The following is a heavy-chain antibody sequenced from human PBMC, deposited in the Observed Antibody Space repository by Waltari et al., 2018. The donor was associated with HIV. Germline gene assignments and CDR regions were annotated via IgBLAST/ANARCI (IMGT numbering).Heavy chain of an antibody. CDR2: INNDGTKT. Sequence: EAQLVESGGGLVQPGGSLRLSCAASGFTFRTDWIHWVRQAPGRGLEWVSRINNDGTKTNYADSVKGRFTISRDNAKNTLYLQMNSLRAEDTAVYFCVRDYDSSGYYSANWFDPWGQGTVVTVSS. V-gene: IGHV3-74*01. J-gene: IGHJ5*02. D-gene: IGHD3-22*01. CDR1: GFTFRTDW. CDR3: VRDYDSSGYYSANWFDP.